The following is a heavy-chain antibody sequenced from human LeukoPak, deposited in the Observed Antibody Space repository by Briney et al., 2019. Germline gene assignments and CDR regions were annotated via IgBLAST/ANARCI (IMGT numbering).Heavy chain of an antibody. J-gene: IGHJ4*02. Sequence: PGGSLTLSCAASGFTFSSYGMSWVRQAPGNGLEWVSAISGSGGSTYYADSVKGRFTISRDNSKNTLYLQMNSLRAEDTAVYYCAKGGTTRVPGYPWRYWGQGTLVTVSS. CDR1: GFTFSSYG. CDR3: AKGGTTRVPGYPWRY. CDR2: ISGSGGST. V-gene: IGHV3-23*01. D-gene: IGHD2-15*01.